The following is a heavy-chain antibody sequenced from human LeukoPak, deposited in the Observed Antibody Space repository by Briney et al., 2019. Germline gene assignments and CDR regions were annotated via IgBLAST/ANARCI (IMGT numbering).Heavy chain of an antibody. D-gene: IGHD2-21*02. CDR1: GVSISSGGYY. CDR3: ARGTRGHCGGDCYIFDD. CDR2: IYYSGST. J-gene: IGHJ4*02. Sequence: SETLSLTCTVSGVSISSGGYYWSWIRQHPGKGLVWIGYIYYSGSTYYNPSLKSRVTISVDTSKNQFSLKLSSVTAADTGVYYCARGTRGHCGGDCYIFDDWGQGTLVTVSS. V-gene: IGHV4-31*03.